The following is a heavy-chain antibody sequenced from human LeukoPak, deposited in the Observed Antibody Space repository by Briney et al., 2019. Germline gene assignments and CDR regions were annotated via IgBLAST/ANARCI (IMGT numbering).Heavy chain of an antibody. Sequence: GGSLRLSCAASGFTFSSYAMSWVRQAPGKGLEWVANIKQDGSEKYYVDSVKGRFTISRDNAKNSLYLQMNSLRAEDTAVYYCARDADGGYSFAYWGQGTLLTVSS. CDR3: ARDADGGYSFAY. V-gene: IGHV3-7*01. D-gene: IGHD5-12*01. J-gene: IGHJ4*02. CDR1: GFTFSSYA. CDR2: IKQDGSEK.